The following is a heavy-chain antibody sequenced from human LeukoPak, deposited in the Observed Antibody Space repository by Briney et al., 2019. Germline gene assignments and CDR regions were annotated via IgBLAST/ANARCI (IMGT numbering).Heavy chain of an antibody. CDR2: ISGSRSTI. V-gene: IGHV3-48*04. D-gene: IGHD6-19*01. CDR1: GFTFSSYS. J-gene: IGHJ4*02. CDR3: ARDPVGGWSDY. Sequence: GGSLRLSCAASGFTFSSYSMNWVRQAPGKGLEWVSYISGSRSTIYYADSVKGRFTISRDNAKNSLSLQMNSLRAEDTAVYYCARDPVGGWSDYWGRGTLVTVSS.